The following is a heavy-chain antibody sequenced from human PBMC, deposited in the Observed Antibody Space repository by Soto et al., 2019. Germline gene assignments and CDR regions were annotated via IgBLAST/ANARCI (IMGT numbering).Heavy chain of an antibody. CDR3: ARYYDWFDP. CDR2: IYYSGST. Sequence: SETLSLTCTVSGGSISSYYWSWIRQPPGKGLEWIGYIYYSGSTNYNPSLKSRVTISVDTSKNQFSLKLSSVTAADTAVYYCARYYDWFDPWGQGTLVTVSS. D-gene: IGHD1-26*01. CDR1: GGSISSYY. J-gene: IGHJ5*02. V-gene: IGHV4-59*12.